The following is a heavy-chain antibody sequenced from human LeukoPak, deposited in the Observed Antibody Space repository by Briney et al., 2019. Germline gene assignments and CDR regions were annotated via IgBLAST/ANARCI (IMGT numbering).Heavy chain of an antibody. Sequence: ASVKVSCKASGYTFTSYDINWVRQATGQGLEWMGWMNPNSGNTGYAQKFQGRVTITRNTSISTAYMELNSLRAEDTAVYYCAKGPRSIDYWGQGTLVTVSS. CDR3: AKGPRSIDY. CDR1: GYTFTSYD. CDR2: MNPNSGNT. V-gene: IGHV1-8*03. J-gene: IGHJ4*02.